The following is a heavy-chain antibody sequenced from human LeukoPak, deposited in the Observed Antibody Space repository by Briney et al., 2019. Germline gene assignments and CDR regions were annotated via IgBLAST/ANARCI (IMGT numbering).Heavy chain of an antibody. Sequence: PSETLSLTCVIFGDSISDYYWIWLRQPAGKGLEWIGRLHGSAAIKYNPSLRSRLSLSGDTSKNQFSLKLTFVTAADTAVYYCAREARLASAAGLDVWGQGTMVTVS. CDR1: GDSISDYY. J-gene: IGHJ6*02. CDR3: AREARLASAAGLDV. D-gene: IGHD5-12*01. V-gene: IGHV4-4*07. CDR2: LHGSAAI.